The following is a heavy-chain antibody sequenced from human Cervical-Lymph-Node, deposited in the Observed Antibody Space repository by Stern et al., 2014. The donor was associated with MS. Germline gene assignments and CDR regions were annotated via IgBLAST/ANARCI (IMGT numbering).Heavy chain of an antibody. Sequence: VQLVESGAEVQKPGSSVKVSCKASGYTFTSHYMHWVRQAPGQGLEWVGIINPSGDSASYAQKLQGRVTMTRDTSTSTVYMELSSLRSEDTAVYYCASGTGSKRPTGNYWGQGTLVTVSS. V-gene: IGHV1-46*01. CDR1: GYTFTSHY. CDR2: INPSGDSA. D-gene: IGHD3/OR15-3a*01. CDR3: ASGTGSKRPTGNY. J-gene: IGHJ4*02.